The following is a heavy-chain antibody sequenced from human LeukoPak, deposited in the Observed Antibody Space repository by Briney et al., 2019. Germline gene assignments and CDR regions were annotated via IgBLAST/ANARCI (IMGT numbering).Heavy chain of an antibody. CDR2: ISGSGGST. CDR3: VRDSQVGDTADLGY. J-gene: IGHJ4*02. Sequence: PGGSLRLSCAASGFTFSSYAMSWVRQAPGKGLEWVSAISGSGGSTYYADSVKGRFTISRDNSKNTLYLQMNSLRAEDTAVYYCVRDSQVGDTADLGYWGQGTLVTVSS. CDR1: GFTFSSYA. V-gene: IGHV3-23*01. D-gene: IGHD1-26*01.